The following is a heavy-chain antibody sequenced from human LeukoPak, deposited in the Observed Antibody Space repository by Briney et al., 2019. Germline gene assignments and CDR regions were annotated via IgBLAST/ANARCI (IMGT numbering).Heavy chain of an antibody. CDR2: IRYDGSNK. Sequence: GGSLRLSCAASGFTFSSYGMHWVRQAPGKGLEWVAFIRYDGSNKYYAESVKGRFTISRDNSMNTLYLQMNSLRGEDTAVYFCAKEKQTQVERRPFDYWGQGTLVTVSS. CDR1: GFTFSSYG. D-gene: IGHD1-1*01. CDR3: AKEKQTQVERRPFDY. J-gene: IGHJ4*02. V-gene: IGHV3-30*02.